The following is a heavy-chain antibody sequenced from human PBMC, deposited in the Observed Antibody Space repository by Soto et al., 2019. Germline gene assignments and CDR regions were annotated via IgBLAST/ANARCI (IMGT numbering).Heavy chain of an antibody. J-gene: IGHJ4*02. CDR3: ARDLIAALDY. D-gene: IGHD6-6*01. CDR2: ISYDGSNK. Sequence: LRLSCAASGFTFSSYAMHWVRQAPGKGLEWVAVISYDGSNKYYADCVKGRFTISRDNSKNTLYLQMNSLRAEDTAVYYCARDLIAALDYWGQGTLVTVSS. V-gene: IGHV3-30-3*01. CDR1: GFTFSSYA.